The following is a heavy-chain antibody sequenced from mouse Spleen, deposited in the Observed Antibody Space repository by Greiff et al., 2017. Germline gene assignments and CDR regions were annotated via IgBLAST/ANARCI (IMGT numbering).Heavy chain of an antibody. J-gene: IGHJ1*01. CDR1: GYTFTSYW. Sequence: VQLQQSGTVLARPGASVKMSCKTSGYTFTSYWMHWVKQRPGQGLEWIGAIYPGNSDTSYNQKFKGKAKLTAVTSASTAYMELSSLTNEDSAVYYCTRDYGKPYWYFDVWGAGTTVTVSS. D-gene: IGHD2-1*01. V-gene: IGHV1-5*01. CDR3: TRDYGKPYWYFDV. CDR2: IYPGNSDT.